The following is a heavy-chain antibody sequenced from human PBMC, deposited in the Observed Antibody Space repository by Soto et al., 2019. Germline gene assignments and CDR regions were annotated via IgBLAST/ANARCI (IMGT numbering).Heavy chain of an antibody. J-gene: IGHJ4*02. CDR2: INHSGST. CDR1: GGSFSGYY. D-gene: IGHD6-6*01. Sequence: ETLSLTCAVYGGSFSGYYWSWIRQPPGKGLEWIGEINHSGSTNYNPSLKSRVTISVDTSKNQFSLKLSSVTAADTAVYYCASRRSFSSARGVWGQGTLVTVSS. CDR3: ASRRSFSSARGV. V-gene: IGHV4-34*01.